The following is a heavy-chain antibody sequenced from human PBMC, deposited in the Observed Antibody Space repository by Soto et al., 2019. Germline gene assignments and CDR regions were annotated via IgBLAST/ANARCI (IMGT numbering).Heavy chain of an antibody. J-gene: IGHJ6*02. V-gene: IGHV3-7*01. Sequence: GGSLRLSCAASGFTFSSYWMSWVRQAPGKGLEWVANIKQDGSEKYYVDSVKGRFTISRDNAKNSLYLQMNSLRAEDTAVYYCARGSDYGVYYYYGMDVWGQGTTLTVSS. CDR1: GFTFSSYW. CDR3: ARGSDYGVYYYYGMDV. D-gene: IGHD4-17*01. CDR2: IKQDGSEK.